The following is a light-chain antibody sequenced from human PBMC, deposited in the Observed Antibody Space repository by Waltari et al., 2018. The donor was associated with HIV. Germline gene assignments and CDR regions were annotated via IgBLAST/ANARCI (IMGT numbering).Light chain of an antibody. CDR1: SLTKAY. V-gene: IGLV3-25*03. CDR3: QSADTTAWV. J-gene: IGLJ3*02. CDR2: KDI. Sequence: SYDLTQPPSVSGSPGTTARITCSVDSLTKAYVQWYQQKPGQAPVLLIYKDIKRPSGTPERFSGSTSGTTVTLTISGVQAEDEADYYCQSADTTAWVFGGGTKLTVL.